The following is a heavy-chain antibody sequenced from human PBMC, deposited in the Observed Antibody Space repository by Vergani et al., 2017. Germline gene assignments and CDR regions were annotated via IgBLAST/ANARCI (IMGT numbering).Heavy chain of an antibody. Sequence: EVQLLESGGGLVQPGGSLRLSCEASGFSFPGYAMSWVRQAPGKGLEWVSSVSGSSATPYYADSVKGRFIISRDNSKNTMFLQMNNLRAEDTAVYYCAKDNVPGYYDSSGYCDYWGQGTLVTVSS. CDR1: GFSFPGYA. CDR3: AKDNVPGYYDSSGYCDY. J-gene: IGHJ4*02. CDR2: VSGSSATP. V-gene: IGHV3-23*01. D-gene: IGHD3-22*01.